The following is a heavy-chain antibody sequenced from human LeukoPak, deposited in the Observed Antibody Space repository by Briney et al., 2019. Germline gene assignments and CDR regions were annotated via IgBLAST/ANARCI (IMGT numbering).Heavy chain of an antibody. J-gene: IGHJ4*02. CDR3: ATEILGAPTPGAY. V-gene: IGHV4-4*02. Sequence: SETLSLTCAVSIDSTSGNYWSWVRQSPGKGLEWIGEVHRSGRTNYMPSLKSRATISIDKSKDQISLDLTSVTAADTAVYYCATEILGAPTPGAYWGQGTLVTVSS. CDR2: VHRSGRT. D-gene: IGHD2-8*02. CDR1: IDSTSGNY.